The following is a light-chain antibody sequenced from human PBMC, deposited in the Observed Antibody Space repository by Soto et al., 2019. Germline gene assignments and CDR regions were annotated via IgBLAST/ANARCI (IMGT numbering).Light chain of an antibody. Sequence: DIQLTQSPSFLSAFVGDRVTITCRASQGITTSLAWYQQKPGKAPKLLISAASTLQSGVPSRFSGSGSGTECNLTISSLQPEDFATYYCQQLSSFPLSIGPATKVDIK. J-gene: IGKJ3*01. CDR3: QQLSSFPLS. CDR2: AAS. V-gene: IGKV1-9*01. CDR1: QGITTS.